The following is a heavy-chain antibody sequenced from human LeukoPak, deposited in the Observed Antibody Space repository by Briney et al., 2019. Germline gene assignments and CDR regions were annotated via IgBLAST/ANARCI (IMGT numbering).Heavy chain of an antibody. Sequence: YXSWIRQXXXKGLEXIGYIYYSGSTYYNPSLKSRVTISVDTSKNQFSLKLSSVTAADTAVYYCARDRRYCSSTSCYLSTDYWGQGTLVTVSS. J-gene: IGHJ4*02. CDR3: ARDRRYCSSTSCYLSTDY. V-gene: IGHV4-31*02. CDR1: Y. CDR2: IYYSGST. D-gene: IGHD2-2*01.